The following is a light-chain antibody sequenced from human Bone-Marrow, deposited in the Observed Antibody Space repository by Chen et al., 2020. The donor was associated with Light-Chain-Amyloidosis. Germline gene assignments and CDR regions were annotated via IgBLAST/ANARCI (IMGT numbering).Light chain of an antibody. CDR2: DDS. Sequence: SVLTQPSSVSVAPGQTATIACGGNNIGSTSVHWYQQTPGQAPVLVVYDDSDRPSGVPERLSGSNSGNTATLTISRVEAGDEADYYCQVWDRSSDRPVFGGGTKLTVL. CDR3: QVWDRSSDRPV. J-gene: IGLJ3*02. CDR1: NIGSTS. V-gene: IGLV3-21*02.